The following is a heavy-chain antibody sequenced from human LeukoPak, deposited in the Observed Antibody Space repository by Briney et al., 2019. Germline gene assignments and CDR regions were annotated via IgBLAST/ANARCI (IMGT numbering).Heavy chain of an antibody. CDR1: GYTFTSYY. V-gene: IGHV1-2*06. CDR3: ARVGDGLNDGFDI. Sequence: ASVKVSCKASGYTFTSYYMHWVRQAPGQGLESMGRINPNSGGTKYAQNFQGRVTMTRDTSISTTYMELSRLRPDATAVYYCARVGDGLNDGFDIWGQGTMVTVSS. CDR2: INPNSGGT. J-gene: IGHJ3*02. D-gene: IGHD5-24*01.